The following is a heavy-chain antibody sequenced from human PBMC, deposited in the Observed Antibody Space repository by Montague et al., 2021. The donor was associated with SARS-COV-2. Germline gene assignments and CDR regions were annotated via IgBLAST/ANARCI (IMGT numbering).Heavy chain of an antibody. V-gene: IGHV4-31*03. D-gene: IGHD3/OR15-3a*01. CDR2: FYHSGST. CDR1: GGSLSSGGYY. CDR3: ARDLGRTGYYYGLDV. Sequence: TLSLTCTVSGGSLSSGGYYWSWIRQLPGKGLEWLGYFYHSGSTYYNPSLKSRVFISADMSKNQFFLNLTSVTAADAAVYYCARDLGRTGYYYGLDVWGQGTTVTVSS. J-gene: IGHJ6*02.